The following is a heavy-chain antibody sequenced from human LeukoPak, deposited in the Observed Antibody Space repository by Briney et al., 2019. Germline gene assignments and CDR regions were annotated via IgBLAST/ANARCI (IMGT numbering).Heavy chain of an antibody. J-gene: IGHJ4*02. CDR2: INEDAREK. D-gene: IGHD3-9*01. V-gene: IGHV3-7*01. CDR3: ARADRVRAVDW. Sequence: RGCLRLSCAASRCFFRSYWMSWVRQAPGKRLECVANINEDAREKYHVDCVEGRFTISRDNAKNSLYLQMSSLRVEDTAVYYCARADRVRAVDWGGEGTLVTVSS. CDR1: RCFFRSYW.